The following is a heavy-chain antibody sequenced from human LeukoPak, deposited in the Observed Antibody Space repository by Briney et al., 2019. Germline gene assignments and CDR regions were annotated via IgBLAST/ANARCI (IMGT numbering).Heavy chain of an antibody. CDR3: ARRSGVGSYLDY. Sequence: PGGSLRLSCAAPGFTFSSYAMSWVRQAPGKGLEWVSTISGSGVSTYYADSVKGRFTISRDNSKNTLFLQMNSLRAEDTAVYYCARRSGVGSYLDYWGQGTLVTVSS. D-gene: IGHD3-10*01. J-gene: IGHJ4*02. V-gene: IGHV3-23*01. CDR1: GFTFSSYA. CDR2: ISGSGVST.